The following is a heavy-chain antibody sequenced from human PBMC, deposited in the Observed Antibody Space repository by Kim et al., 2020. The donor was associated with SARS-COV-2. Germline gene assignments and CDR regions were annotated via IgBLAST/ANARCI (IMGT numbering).Heavy chain of an antibody. CDR1: GVSISSSGYY. Sequence: SETLSLTCTVSGVSISSSGYYWGWIRQPPGKGLEYIGTLSYSGSTYYNPSLKDRVTMSLDTSKNQFSLKLTSVTAAVTAMYFCAGQASNSDYANYWGQGTLVTVSS. CDR3: AGQASNSDYANY. D-gene: IGHD3-16*01. J-gene: IGHJ4*02. CDR2: LSYSGST. V-gene: IGHV4-39*01.